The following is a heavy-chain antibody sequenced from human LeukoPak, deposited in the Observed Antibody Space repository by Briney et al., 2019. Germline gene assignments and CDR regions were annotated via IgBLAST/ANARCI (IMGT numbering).Heavy chain of an antibody. CDR1: GGSISSSNW. CDR2: IYHSGST. CDR3: ARGRNDYVWGSYRYTPDDDY. J-gene: IGHJ4*02. D-gene: IGHD3-16*02. Sequence: SGTLSLTCAVSGGSISSSNWWSGVRPPPGKGLEGIGEIYHSGSTNYNPSLKSRVTISVDTSKNQFSLKLSSVTAADTAVYYCARGRNDYVWGSYRYTPDDDYWGQGTLVTVSS. V-gene: IGHV4-4*02.